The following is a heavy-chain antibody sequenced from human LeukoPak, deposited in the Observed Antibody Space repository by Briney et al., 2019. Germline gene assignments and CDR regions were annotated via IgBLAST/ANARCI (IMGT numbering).Heavy chain of an antibody. CDR1: GFSVSSKW. Sequence: GGSLRLACAASGFSVSSKWMHWVRQAPGEGLMWVSLISRDTDGARTNYADSVKGRFTISRNYAKNTVYLQMNSLRAEDTAVYYCARVEWMGRMDYWGQGTVITVSS. D-gene: IGHD3-3*01. CDR3: ARVEWMGRMDY. CDR2: ISRDTDGART. V-gene: IGHV3-74*01. J-gene: IGHJ4*02.